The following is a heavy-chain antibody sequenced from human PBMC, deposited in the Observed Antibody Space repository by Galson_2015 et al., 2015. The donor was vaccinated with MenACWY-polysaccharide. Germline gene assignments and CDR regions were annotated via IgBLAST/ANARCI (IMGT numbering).Heavy chain of an antibody. CDR2: IKPDGSET. V-gene: IGHV3-7*01. D-gene: IGHD2-2*01. Sequence: SLRLSCAVSGFNFSSYWMSWVRQAPGKGLEWVANIKPDGSETNYVDSVRGRFTIFRDNAKSSLYLQMNSLRAEDTAMFYCARHAGTFWVQATLVTVSS. CDR1: GFNFSSYW. CDR3: ARHAGTF. J-gene: IGHJ4*02.